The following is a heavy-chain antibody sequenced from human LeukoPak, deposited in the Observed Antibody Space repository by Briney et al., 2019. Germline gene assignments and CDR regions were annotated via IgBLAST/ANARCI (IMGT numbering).Heavy chain of an antibody. CDR1: GFTFSSYG. Sequence: GGSLRLSCAASGFTFSSYGMHWVRQAPGKGLEWVAVISYDGSNKYYADSVKGRFTISRDNSKNTLYLQMNSLRAEDTAVYYCAKGPRVLWFGEPSDFDYWGQGTLVTVSS. D-gene: IGHD3-10*01. CDR2: ISYDGSNK. CDR3: AKGPRVLWFGEPSDFDY. J-gene: IGHJ4*02. V-gene: IGHV3-30*18.